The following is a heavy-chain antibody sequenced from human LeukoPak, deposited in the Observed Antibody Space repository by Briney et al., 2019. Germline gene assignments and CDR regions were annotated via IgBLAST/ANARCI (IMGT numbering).Heavy chain of an antibody. Sequence: SETLSLTCNVSGASISSYYWSWIRQPPGKGLEWIGHIHHRGSTNYNPSFKSRVTISIDESKTQFSLRLNSVTAADTAVYYCARFGVIGTSVYNWFDPWGQGTRVTVSS. V-gene: IGHV4-59*01. CDR1: GASISSYY. J-gene: IGHJ5*02. CDR2: IHHRGST. D-gene: IGHD1-7*01. CDR3: ARFGVIGTSVYNWFDP.